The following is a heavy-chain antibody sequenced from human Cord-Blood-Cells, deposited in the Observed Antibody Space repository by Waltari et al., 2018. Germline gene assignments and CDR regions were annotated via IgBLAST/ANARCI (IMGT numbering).Heavy chain of an antibody. D-gene: IGHD5-18*01. CDR3: AKGGDTAMDSSSYYYYYMDV. CDR2: ISGSGGST. Sequence: EVQLLESGGGLVQPGGSLRLSCAASGFTFSSYAMSWVRQAPGKGLEWGSGISGSGGSTYYADSVKGRFTISRDNAKNTLYLQMNSLRAEDTAVYYCAKGGDTAMDSSSYYYYYMDVWGKGTTVTVSS. CDR1: GFTFSSYA. V-gene: IGHV3-23*01. J-gene: IGHJ6*03.